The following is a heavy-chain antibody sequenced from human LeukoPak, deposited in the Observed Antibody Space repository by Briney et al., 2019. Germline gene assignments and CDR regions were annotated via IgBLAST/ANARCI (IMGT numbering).Heavy chain of an antibody. J-gene: IGHJ5*02. CDR1: GYTFTSYG. CDR3: ALADDNWFDP. CDR2: ISAYNGNT. V-gene: IGHV1-18*01. Sequence: GASVTVSCKASGYTFTSYGISWVRQAPGQGLEWMGWISAYNGNTNYAQKFQGRVTMTTDTSTSTAYMELRSLRSDDTAVYFCALADDNWFDPWGQGTLVTVSS.